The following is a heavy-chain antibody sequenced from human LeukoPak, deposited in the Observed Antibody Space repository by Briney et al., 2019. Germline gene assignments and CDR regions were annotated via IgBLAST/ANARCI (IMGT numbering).Heavy chain of an antibody. CDR1: GFTFTDYW. J-gene: IGHJ4*02. D-gene: IGHD3-10*01. V-gene: IGHV3-74*01. Sequence: GGSLRLSCAASGFTFTDYWIHWVRQAPGKGLVWVSRINTDGSITNYADSVKGRFSISRDNAKNTLYLQMSSLRAEDTAVYYCARDRGPRTGFMVREAYDYWGQGTLVTVSS. CDR3: ARDRGPRTGFMVREAYDY. CDR2: INTDGSIT.